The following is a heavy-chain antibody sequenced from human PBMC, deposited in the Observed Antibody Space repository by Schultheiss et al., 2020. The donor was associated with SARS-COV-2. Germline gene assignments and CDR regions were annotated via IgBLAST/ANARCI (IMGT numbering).Heavy chain of an antibody. V-gene: IGHV1-8*03. D-gene: IGHD1-1*01. J-gene: IGHJ4*02. Sequence: ASVKVSCKASGYNFAPYFIHWLRQAPGQGLEWMGWMNPNSGNTGYAQKFQGRVTITRNTSISTAYMELSSLRSDDTAVYYCARGGLERRPEDYWGQGTLVTVSS. CDR3: ARGGLERRPEDY. CDR2: MNPNSGNT. CDR1: GYNFAPYF.